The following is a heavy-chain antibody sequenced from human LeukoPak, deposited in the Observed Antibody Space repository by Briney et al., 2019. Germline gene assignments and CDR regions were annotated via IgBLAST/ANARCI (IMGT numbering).Heavy chain of an antibody. CDR2: IRYDGSNK. J-gene: IGHJ4*02. Sequence: GGSLRLSCAASGFTFSSYGMHWVRQAPGKGLEWVAFIRYDGSNKYYADSVKGRFTISRDNSKNTLYLQMNSLRAEDTAVYYCATSPVDIVATAFFDYWGQGTLVTVSS. V-gene: IGHV3-30*02. D-gene: IGHD5-12*01. CDR3: ATSPVDIVATAFFDY. CDR1: GFTFSSYG.